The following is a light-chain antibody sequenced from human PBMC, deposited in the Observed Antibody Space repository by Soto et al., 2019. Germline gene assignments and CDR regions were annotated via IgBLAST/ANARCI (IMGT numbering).Light chain of an antibody. CDR2: QVS. CDR3: MQATHSPPYT. CDR1: QSLVNSDGSTY. Sequence: DVVMTQSPLSLPVTLGQPASISCRSSQSLVNSDGSTYLNWLQQRPGQSPRRLNYQVSKRDSGVPDRFSGSGSGTDFTLKISRVEAEDVGVYYCMQATHSPPYTFGQGTNLEIK. V-gene: IGKV2-30*01. J-gene: IGKJ2*01.